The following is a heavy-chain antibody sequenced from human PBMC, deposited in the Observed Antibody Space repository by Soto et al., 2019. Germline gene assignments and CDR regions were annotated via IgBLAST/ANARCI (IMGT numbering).Heavy chain of an antibody. Sequence: EVQLVESGGGLVLPGGSLRLSCVGSAFSLKTNWMAWVRQAPGKGLEWVANIRQYGDETFYVDSVKGRFTISRDNAKKSVYLQIDNLRAEDTCVYYSAAGGSVTYYFGPLDYWGQGIMVIVSS. V-gene: IGHV3-7*01. CDR3: AAGGSVTYYFGPLDY. D-gene: IGHD3-10*01. J-gene: IGHJ4*02. CDR1: AFSLKTNW. CDR2: IRQYGDET.